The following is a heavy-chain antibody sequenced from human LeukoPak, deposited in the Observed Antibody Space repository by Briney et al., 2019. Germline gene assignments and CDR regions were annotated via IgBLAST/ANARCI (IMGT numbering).Heavy chain of an antibody. J-gene: IGHJ6*03. CDR3: TRPYYYYMDV. CDR2: SYHTGST. CDR1: GGSISNNNW. V-gene: IGHV4-4*02. Sequence: SGTLSLTCTVSGGSISNNNWWGWVRQPPEKGLEWIGESYHTGSTNYNPSLKRLVTISIDTSTNKFSLKLCSVTAADTDVYYCTRPYYYYMDVWGKGTTVTVSS.